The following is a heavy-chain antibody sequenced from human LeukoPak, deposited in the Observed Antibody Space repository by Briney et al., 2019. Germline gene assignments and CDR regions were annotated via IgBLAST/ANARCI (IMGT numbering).Heavy chain of an antibody. CDR1: GFTFSAYA. CDR3: AKPVAGTGYFDY. V-gene: IGHV3-23*01. J-gene: IGHJ4*02. D-gene: IGHD6-19*01. Sequence: GGSLRLSCEASGFTFSAYAMSWVRQAPGKGLGWVSTISGSGGSTYYADSVKGRFTISRDNSKNTLYLQMNSLRAEDTAVYYCAKPVAGTGYFDYWGQGTLVTVSS. CDR2: ISGSGGST.